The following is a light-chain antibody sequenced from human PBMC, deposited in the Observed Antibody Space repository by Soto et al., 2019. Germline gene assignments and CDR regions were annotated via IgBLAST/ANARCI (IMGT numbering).Light chain of an antibody. Sequence: QSVLTQPRSVSGSPGQSVTISCTETSSDVGGYNYVSWYLQHPGKAPKLMIYDVSQRPSGVPDRFSGSKSGNTASLTISGLQAEDEADYYCCSYAGTYTFVFGAGTKLTVL. CDR2: DVS. CDR1: SSDVGGYNY. J-gene: IGLJ1*01. V-gene: IGLV2-11*01. CDR3: CSYAGTYTFV.